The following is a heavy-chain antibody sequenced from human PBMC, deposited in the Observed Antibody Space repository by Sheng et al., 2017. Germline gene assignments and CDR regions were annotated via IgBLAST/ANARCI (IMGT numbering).Heavy chain of an antibody. D-gene: IGHD1-26*01. Sequence: QVQLQESGPGLVKPSETLSLTCTVSGGSINSYYWNWIRQSPGKGLEWIGYIYYSGSTNYNPSLKSRVTISVDTSKNQFSLKLSSVTAADTAVYYCARDLVGATDYYYYMDVWGQGTTVTVSS. CDR3: ARDLVGATDYYYYMDV. J-gene: IGHJ6*03. CDR1: GGSINSYY. V-gene: IGHV4-59*01. CDR2: IYYSGST.